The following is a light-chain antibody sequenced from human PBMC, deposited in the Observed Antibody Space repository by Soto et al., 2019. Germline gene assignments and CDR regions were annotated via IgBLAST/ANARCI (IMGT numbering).Light chain of an antibody. V-gene: IGKV3-20*01. J-gene: IGKJ2*01. Sequence: EIVLTQSPGTLSLSPGDRATLSCRAGQSVDNRFLAWYQQKPGQAPRLLIYGTSTRATGIPHRFSGSASGTALFLIITSMEPDDFAVYYCQQYDGSHFYTFGQGTKVEIK. CDR1: QSVDNRF. CDR3: QQYDGSHFYT. CDR2: GTS.